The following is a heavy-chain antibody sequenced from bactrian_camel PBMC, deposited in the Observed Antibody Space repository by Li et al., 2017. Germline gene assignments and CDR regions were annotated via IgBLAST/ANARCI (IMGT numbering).Heavy chain of an antibody. D-gene: IGHD6*01. Sequence: HVQLVESGGGLVQPGGSLRLSCAASGFTISMYFMSWVRQAPGKGLEWVSSIYSGGSNTYYGDSVKGRFTISQDYVKKTVYLQMSSLKPEDTAMYYCAAGRSEGRWCPVEATFSNLFPYRGQGTQVTVSS. CDR2: IYSGGSNT. CDR3: AAGRSEGRWCPVEATFSNLFPY. CDR1: GFTISMYF. V-gene: IGHV3-2*01. J-gene: IGHJ4*01.